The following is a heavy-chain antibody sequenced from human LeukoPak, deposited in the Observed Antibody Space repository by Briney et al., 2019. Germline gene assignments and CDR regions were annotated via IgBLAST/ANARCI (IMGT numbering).Heavy chain of an antibody. J-gene: IGHJ5*02. V-gene: IGHV3-48*01. Sequence: PGGSLRLSCAASGFTFSSYSMNWVRQAPGKGLEWVSYISSSSSTIYYADSVKGRFTISRDNAKNSLYLQMNSLRAEDTAVYYCARHESRLKAYYDFWSGYYYHSGIDWFDPWGQGTLVTVSS. D-gene: IGHD3-3*01. CDR3: ARHESRLKAYYDFWSGYYYHSGIDWFDP. CDR2: ISSSSSTI. CDR1: GFTFSSYS.